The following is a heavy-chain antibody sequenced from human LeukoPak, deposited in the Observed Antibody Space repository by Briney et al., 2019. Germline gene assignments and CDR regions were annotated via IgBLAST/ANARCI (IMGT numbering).Heavy chain of an antibody. Sequence: GGSLRLSCAASGFTFSDYYMSWIRQAPGKGLEWVSYISSSGSTLYYADSVKGRITISRDNAKNSLYLQMNRLSAEDTAVYYCARRRYNWNAIDYWGQGTLVTVSS. D-gene: IGHD1-20*01. V-gene: IGHV3-11*01. CDR3: ARRRYNWNAIDY. J-gene: IGHJ4*02. CDR2: ISSSGSTL. CDR1: GFTFSDYY.